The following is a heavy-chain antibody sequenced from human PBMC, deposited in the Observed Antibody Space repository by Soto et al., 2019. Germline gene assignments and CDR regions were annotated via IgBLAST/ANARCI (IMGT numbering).Heavy chain of an antibody. Sequence: GGSLRLSCAASGFTVSSNYMSWVRQAPGKGLEWVSVIYSGGSTYYADSVKGRFTISRDNSKNTLYLQMNSLRAEDTAVYYCARVESKCGYSYGLNPTFDYWGQGTLVTVSS. CDR2: IYSGGST. CDR3: ARVESKCGYSYGLNPTFDY. J-gene: IGHJ4*02. V-gene: IGHV3-66*01. CDR1: GFTVSSNY. D-gene: IGHD5-18*01.